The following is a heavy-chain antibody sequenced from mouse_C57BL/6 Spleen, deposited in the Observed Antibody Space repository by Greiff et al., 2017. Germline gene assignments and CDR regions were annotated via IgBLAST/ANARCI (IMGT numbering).Heavy chain of an antibody. Sequence: QVHVKQPGAELVRPGSSVKLSCKASGYTFTSYWMHWVKQRPIQGLEWIGNIDPSDSETHYNQKFKDKATLTVDKSSSTAYMQLSSLTSEDSAVYYCAYGSSWFAYWGQGTLVTVSA. J-gene: IGHJ3*01. V-gene: IGHV1-52*01. CDR3: AYGSSWFAY. D-gene: IGHD1-1*02. CDR2: IDPSDSET. CDR1: GYTFTSYW.